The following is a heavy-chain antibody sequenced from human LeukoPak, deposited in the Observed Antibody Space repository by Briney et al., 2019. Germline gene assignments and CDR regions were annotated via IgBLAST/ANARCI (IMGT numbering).Heavy chain of an antibody. J-gene: IGHJ4*02. Sequence: GGSLRLSCAASGFTFSNYAMSWVRQAPGKGLEWVSAISGSGGSTYYADSVKGRFTISRDNSKNTLYLQMNSLRAEDTAVYYCAKAPYSGYDALFDYWGQGTLVTVSS. CDR3: AKAPYSGYDALFDY. CDR1: GFTFSNYA. D-gene: IGHD5-12*01. CDR2: ISGSGGST. V-gene: IGHV3-23*01.